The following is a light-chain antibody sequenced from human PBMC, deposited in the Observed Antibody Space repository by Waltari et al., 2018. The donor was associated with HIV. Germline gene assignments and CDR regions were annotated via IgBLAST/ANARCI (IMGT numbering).Light chain of an antibody. J-gene: IGLJ2*01. CDR3: CAYAGSTTYVI. V-gene: IGLV2-23*02. CDR1: SRDVWGYNL. CDR2: EVS. Sequence: QSALTQPASVSGSPGQSITISCTGTSRDVWGYNLVSWYQQHPGKAPKLMIYEVSKRPSGVSNRFSGSKSGNTASLTISGLQAEDEADYYCCAYAGSTTYVIFGGGTKLTVL.